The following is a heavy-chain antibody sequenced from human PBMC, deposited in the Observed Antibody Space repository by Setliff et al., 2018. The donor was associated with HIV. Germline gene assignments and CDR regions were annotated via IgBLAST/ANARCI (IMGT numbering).Heavy chain of an antibody. J-gene: IGHJ4*02. CDR2: INTNTGNP. Sequence: ASVKVSCKASGYTFTSYYMHWVRQAPGQGLEWMGWINTNTGNPTYAQGFTGRFVFSLDTSVSTTYLQISSLKAEDTAVYYCASPRVGATFIPAFSFDYWGQGTLVTVSS. V-gene: IGHV7-4-1*02. CDR1: GYTFTSYY. CDR3: ASPRVGATFIPAFSFDY. D-gene: IGHD1-26*01.